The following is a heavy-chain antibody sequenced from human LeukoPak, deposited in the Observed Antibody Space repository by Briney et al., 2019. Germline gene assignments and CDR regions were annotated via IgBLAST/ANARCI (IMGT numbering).Heavy chain of an antibody. V-gene: IGHV4-39*01. J-gene: IGHJ5*02. CDR2: VYYSGRT. D-gene: IGHD3-3*01. Sequence: PSETLSLTCTVSYGSISSSTYYWGWIRQTPGKGLEWLGSVYYSGRTYYNPSLKSRVTISVDTSKNQFSLKLSSVTAADTAVYYCARHSGLRSPFDPWGQGTLVTVSS. CDR1: YGSISSSTYY. CDR3: ARHSGLRSPFDP.